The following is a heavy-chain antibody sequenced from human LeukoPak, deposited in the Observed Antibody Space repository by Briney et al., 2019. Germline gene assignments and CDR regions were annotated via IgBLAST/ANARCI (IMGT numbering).Heavy chain of an antibody. V-gene: IGHV3-23*01. Sequence: GGSLRLSCEASGFTFGSHAMYWVRQAPGKGLEWVAGIFGSGGSPHYADPVKGRFTISRDNSQNTVYLQINSLRAEDTAVYYCGKTTVGYSSGQKPAWPVDYWGQGTLVTVSS. D-gene: IGHD5-18*01. CDR1: GFTFGSHA. CDR3: GKTTVGYSSGQKPAWPVDY. J-gene: IGHJ4*02. CDR2: IFGSGGSP.